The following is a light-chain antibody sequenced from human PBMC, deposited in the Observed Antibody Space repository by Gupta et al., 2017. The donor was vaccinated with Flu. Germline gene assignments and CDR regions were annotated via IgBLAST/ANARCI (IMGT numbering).Light chain of an antibody. CDR1: SSVVGGYNY. CDR2: HVS. V-gene: IGLV2-14*03. J-gene: IGLJ2*01. Sequence: SSVVGGYNYVSWYQHHPGKAPKLMLFHVSKRPSGISSRFSGSKSDDTASLTISGLQAEDETDYYCSSYSSSTNLVAFGGGTKLTV. CDR3: SSYSSSTNLVA.